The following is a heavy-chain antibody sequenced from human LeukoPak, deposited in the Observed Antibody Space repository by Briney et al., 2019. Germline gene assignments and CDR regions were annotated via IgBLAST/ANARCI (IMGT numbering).Heavy chain of an antibody. Sequence: GGSLRLSCAASGFTFSSYAMHWVRQAPGKGLEWVAVISYDGSNKYYADSVKGRFTISRDNSKNTLYLQMNSLRAEDTAVYYCARATLTTVTTYFDYWGQGTLVTVSS. CDR2: ISYDGSNK. CDR1: GFTFSSYA. D-gene: IGHD4-11*01. J-gene: IGHJ4*02. CDR3: ARATLTTVTTYFDY. V-gene: IGHV3-30*04.